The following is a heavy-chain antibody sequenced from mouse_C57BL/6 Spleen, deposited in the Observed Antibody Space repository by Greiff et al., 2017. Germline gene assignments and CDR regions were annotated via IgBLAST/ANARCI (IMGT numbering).Heavy chain of an antibody. D-gene: IGHD3-3*01. J-gene: IGHJ2*01. Sequence: QVQLQQSGPELVKPGASVKISCKASGYAFRSSWMNWVKQRPGKGLEWIGRIYPGDGDTNYNGNFKGKATLTADKSSSTAYMQLSSLTSEDSAVYFCARRGTASFDYWGQGTTLTVSS. V-gene: IGHV1-82*01. CDR1: GYAFRSSW. CDR3: ARRGTASFDY. CDR2: IYPGDGDT.